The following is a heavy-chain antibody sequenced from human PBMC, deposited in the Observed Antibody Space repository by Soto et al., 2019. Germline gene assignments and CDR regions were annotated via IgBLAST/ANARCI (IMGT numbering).Heavy chain of an antibody. D-gene: IGHD6-19*01. CDR2: IYWSDNE. CDR1: GFSLTTAGMG. J-gene: IGHJ4*02. CDR3: AHSIRGWYEPFDY. Sequence: QITLKESGPTLVKPTQTLTLTCSFSGFSLTTAGMGVGWIRQPPGKALEWLAVIYWSDNEYHSPSLKSRLTXTXDXSKNQVVLTMTNMDPVDTATYFCAHSIRGWYEPFDYWGQGTLVTVSS. V-gene: IGHV2-5*01.